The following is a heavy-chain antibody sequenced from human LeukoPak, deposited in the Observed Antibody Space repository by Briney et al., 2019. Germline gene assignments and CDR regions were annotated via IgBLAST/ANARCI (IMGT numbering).Heavy chain of an antibody. CDR1: GGSFSGYY. CDR2: INHSGST. CDR3: ARARTYDYVWGSYRYTRPLHFDY. J-gene: IGHJ4*02. Sequence: SETLSLTCAVYGGSFSGYYWSWIRQPPGKGLEWIGEINHSGSTNYNPSLKGRVTISVDTSKNQFSLKLSSVTAADTAVYYCARARTYDYVWGSYRYTRPLHFDYWGQGTLVTVSS. V-gene: IGHV4-34*01. D-gene: IGHD3-16*02.